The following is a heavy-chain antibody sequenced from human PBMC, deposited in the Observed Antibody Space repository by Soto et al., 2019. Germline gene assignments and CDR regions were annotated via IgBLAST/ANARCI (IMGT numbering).Heavy chain of an antibody. Sequence: SETLSLTYTVSGGSITSSSYYWGWIRQPPGKGLEWIGNIYYSGSTYYNPSLKSRVTISVDTSKNQFSLKLSSVTAADTAVYYCARGLVPILYYFDYWGQGTLVTVSS. D-gene: IGHD6-6*01. J-gene: IGHJ4*02. V-gene: IGHV4-39*07. CDR2: IYYSGST. CDR3: ARGLVPILYYFDY. CDR1: GGSITSSSYY.